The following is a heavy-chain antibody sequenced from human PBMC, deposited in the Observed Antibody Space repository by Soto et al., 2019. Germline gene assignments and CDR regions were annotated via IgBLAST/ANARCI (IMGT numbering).Heavy chain of an antibody. V-gene: IGHV3-23*01. CDR3: ARDRVVVVPAAILEGNGMDV. D-gene: IGHD2-2*02. CDR1: GFTFSSYA. J-gene: IGHJ6*02. Sequence: GGSLRLSCAASGFTFSSYAMSWVRQAPGKGLEWVSAISGSGGSTYYADSVKGRFTISRDNSKNTLYLQMNSLRAEDTAVYYCARDRVVVVPAAILEGNGMDVWGQGTTVTVSS. CDR2: ISGSGGST.